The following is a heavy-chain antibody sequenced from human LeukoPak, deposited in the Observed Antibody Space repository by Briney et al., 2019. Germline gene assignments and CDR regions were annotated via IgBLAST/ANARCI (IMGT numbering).Heavy chain of an antibody. CDR2: INPNNGGA. D-gene: IGHD3-16*01. CDR3: ARDVGGGWYLDL. J-gene: IGHJ2*01. Sequence: ASVKVSCKASGYTFTDYYIQWVRQAPGRGLEWMGWINPNNGGANYAQQFQGRVTMTRDTSISTVYMELSSLRSDDTAVLYCARDVGGGWYLDLWGRGTLVTVSS. V-gene: IGHV1-2*02. CDR1: GYTFTDYY.